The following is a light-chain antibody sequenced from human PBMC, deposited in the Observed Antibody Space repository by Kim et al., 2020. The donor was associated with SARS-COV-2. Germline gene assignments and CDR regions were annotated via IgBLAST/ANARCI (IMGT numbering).Light chain of an antibody. CDR1: SSDVGGYNY. CDR3: CSYAGTSTSV. CDR2: DVS. J-gene: IGLJ1*01. Sequence: QSALTQPRSVSGSPAQSVTISCTGTSSDVGGYNYVSWYQQHPGKAPKLMIYDVSHRPSGVPDRFSGTKSDNTASLTISGLQAEDEADYYCCSYAGTSTSVVGTGTKVTVL. V-gene: IGLV2-11*01.